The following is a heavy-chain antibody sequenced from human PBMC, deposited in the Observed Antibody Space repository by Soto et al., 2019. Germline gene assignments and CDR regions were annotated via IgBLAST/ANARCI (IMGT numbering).Heavy chain of an antibody. Sequence: PGGSLRLSCAASGFDFSSYSMNWVRQAPGKGLEWVSSISSSSSYIYYADSVKGRFTISRDNAKNSLYLQMNSLRAEDTAVYYCARDRKRGIAAAGTYGMDVWGQGTTVTVSS. J-gene: IGHJ6*02. CDR2: ISSSSSYI. CDR1: GFDFSSYS. CDR3: ARDRKRGIAAAGTYGMDV. V-gene: IGHV3-21*01. D-gene: IGHD6-13*01.